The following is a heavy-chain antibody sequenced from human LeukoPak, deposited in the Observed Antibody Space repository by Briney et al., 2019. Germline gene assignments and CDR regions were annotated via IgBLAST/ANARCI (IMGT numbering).Heavy chain of an antibody. CDR2: IWYDGSNK. CDR1: GFTFSSYG. D-gene: IGHD5-12*01. J-gene: IGHJ4*02. Sequence: GGSLRLSCAASGFTFSSYGMHWVRQAPGKGLEWVAVIWYDGSNKYYADSVKGRLTISRDNAKNSLYLQMNSLRAEDTAVYYCARDASGGYDSGYWGQGTLVTVSS. CDR3: ARDASGGYDSGY. V-gene: IGHV3-33*01.